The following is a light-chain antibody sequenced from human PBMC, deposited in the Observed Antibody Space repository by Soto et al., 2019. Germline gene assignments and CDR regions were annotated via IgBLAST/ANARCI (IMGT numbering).Light chain of an antibody. J-gene: IGKJ1*01. CDR3: QQYNSYSSWT. CDR1: QTISSW. Sequence: DIQMTQSPSTLSGSVGDRVTITCRASQTISSWLAWYQQKPGKAPKLLIYKASTLKSGVPSRFSGSGSETEFTLTISSLQTDDFATYYCQQYNSYSSWTFGQGTKVDIK. CDR2: KAS. V-gene: IGKV1-5*03.